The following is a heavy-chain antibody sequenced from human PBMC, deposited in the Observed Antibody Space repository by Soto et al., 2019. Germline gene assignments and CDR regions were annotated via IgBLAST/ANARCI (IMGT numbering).Heavy chain of an antibody. V-gene: IGHV2-5*01. Sequence: SGPTLVNPTPTLTLTCTFSGFSLSISGVGVGWIRQPPGKALEWLALIFSNDDKRYSPSLKSRLTITKDTSKNQVVLIMTNIDPVDTATYYCSHMRGPGLFGMDVWGQGTTVTVSS. CDR3: SHMRGPGLFGMDV. CDR1: GFSLSISGVG. D-gene: IGHD3-22*01. J-gene: IGHJ6*02. CDR2: IFSNDDK.